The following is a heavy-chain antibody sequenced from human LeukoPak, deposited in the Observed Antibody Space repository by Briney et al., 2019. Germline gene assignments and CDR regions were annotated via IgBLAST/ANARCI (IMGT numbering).Heavy chain of an antibody. D-gene: IGHD6-13*01. V-gene: IGHV4-4*02. CDR3: ARGSGGGAAAVGAFDI. Sequence: SETLSLTCAVSGGSTSSSNWWSWVRQPPGKGLEWIGEIYHSGSTNYNQSLKSRVTISVDKSKNQFSLKLSSVTAADTAVYYCARGSGGGAAAVGAFDIWGQGTMVTVSS. J-gene: IGHJ3*02. CDR2: IYHSGST. CDR1: GGSTSSSNW.